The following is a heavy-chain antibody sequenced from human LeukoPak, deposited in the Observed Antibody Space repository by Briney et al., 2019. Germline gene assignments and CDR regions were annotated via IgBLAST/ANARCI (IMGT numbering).Heavy chain of an antibody. V-gene: IGHV4-61*02. CDR2: ISTSGST. CDR1: GGSISSGTYY. CDR3: ARRYSSGSYDAFII. Sequence: SETLSLTCTVSGGSISSGTYYWGWPRHPARNGLECIGRISTSGSTHYDPSLQSRVTISADTSKNQFSLMVNSVTAADTAVYYCARRYSSGSYDAFIIWGQGTMVTVSS. J-gene: IGHJ3*02. D-gene: IGHD5-18*01.